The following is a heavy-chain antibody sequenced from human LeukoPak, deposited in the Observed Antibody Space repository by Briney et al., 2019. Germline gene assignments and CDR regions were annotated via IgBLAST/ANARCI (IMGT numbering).Heavy chain of an antibody. V-gene: IGHV3-74*01. D-gene: IGHD3-22*01. Sequence: AGSLTLSCATSGCSISNYWMHWIRQAPGRGLVWVSHINPDGSGNNNPASVQGRFTITRDNAKDTLYLEMNSLNGGDTAMLYWARSFLYGRSGYYYIDWGKGNLVSVSS. CDR1: GCSISNYW. J-gene: IGHJ4*02. CDR2: INPDGSGN. CDR3: ARSFLYGRSGYYYID.